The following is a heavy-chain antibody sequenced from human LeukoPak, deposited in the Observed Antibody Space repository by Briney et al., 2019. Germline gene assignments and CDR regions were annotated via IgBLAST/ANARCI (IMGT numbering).Heavy chain of an antibody. CDR3: ARVVDYDYVWGSYSWFDP. J-gene: IGHJ5*02. V-gene: IGHV4-34*01. Sequence: PSETLSLTCAVYGGSFSGYYWSWIRQPPGKGLGWIGEINHSGSTNYNPSLKSRVTISVDTSKNQFSLKLSSVTAADTAVYYCARVVDYDYVWGSYSWFDPWGQGTLVTVSS. CDR2: INHSGST. CDR1: GGSFSGYY. D-gene: IGHD3-16*01.